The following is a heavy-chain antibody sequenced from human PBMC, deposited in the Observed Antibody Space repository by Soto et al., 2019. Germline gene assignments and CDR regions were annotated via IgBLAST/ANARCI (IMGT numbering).Heavy chain of an antibody. J-gene: IGHJ4*02. CDR3: VSGGSGSRGDY. Sequence: QVQLVQSGAEMKKPGSSVKVSCKTSGGAFSNFAVSWLRQAPGQGLEGVGGITPILGTPSYAQKIQGRVTITADVSTTSAYMEITSLASEDTALYYCVSGGSGSRGDYWGQGTLVTVSS. CDR1: GGAFSNFA. V-gene: IGHV1-69*01. CDR2: ITPILGTP. D-gene: IGHD3-10*01.